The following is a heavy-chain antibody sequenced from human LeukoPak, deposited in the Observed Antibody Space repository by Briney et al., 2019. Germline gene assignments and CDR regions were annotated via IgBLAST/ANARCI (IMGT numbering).Heavy chain of an antibody. V-gene: IGHV3-15*01. J-gene: IGHJ4*02. CDR3: TTEFRSVYYCYF. Sequence: GGSLRLSCRASGFTLCNDWMSWVRQAPGKGLEWVGRIKSKSNGGTTDYTARVKGRFTISRDDSKNTVYLQLNSLETEDTAVYYSTTEFRSVYYCYFWGQGTLVTVSS. CDR1: GFTLCNDW. D-gene: IGHD5/OR15-5a*01. CDR2: IKSKSNGGTT.